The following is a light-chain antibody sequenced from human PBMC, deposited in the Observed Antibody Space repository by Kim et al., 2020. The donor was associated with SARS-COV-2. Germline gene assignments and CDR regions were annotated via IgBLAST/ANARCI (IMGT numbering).Light chain of an antibody. CDR1: SANIGGHV. CDR2: RNT. Sequence: PGHTVTIPGSGTSANIGGHVVYWYQQLPGTAPELLIYRNTNRALGVPDRFSGSKSGTSASLAISGLRSEDEADYYCAAWDNSLSWVFGGGTQLTV. J-gene: IGLJ3*02. CDR3: AAWDNSLSWV. V-gene: IGLV1-47*01.